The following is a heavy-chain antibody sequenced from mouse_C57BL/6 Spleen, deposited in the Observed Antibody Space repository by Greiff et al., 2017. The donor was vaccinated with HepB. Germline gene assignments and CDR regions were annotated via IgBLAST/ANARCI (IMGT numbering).Heavy chain of an antibody. V-gene: IGHV5-12*01. J-gene: IGHJ3*01. D-gene: IGHD4-1*01. CDR2: ISNGGGST. CDR1: GFTFSDYY. Sequence: DVKLVESGGGLVQPGGSLKLSCAASGFTFSDYYMYWVRQTPEKRLEWVAYISNGGGSTYYPDTVKGRFTISRDNAKNTLYLQMSRLKSEDTAMYYCARPNWDGAAWFAYWGQGTLVTVSA. CDR3: ARPNWDGAAWFAY.